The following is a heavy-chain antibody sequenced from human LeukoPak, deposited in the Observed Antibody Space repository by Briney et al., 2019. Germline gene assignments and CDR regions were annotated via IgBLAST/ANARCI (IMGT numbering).Heavy chain of an antibody. Sequence: GASVKVSCKASGYTFTSYDINWVRQATGQGLEWMGWMNPNSGNTGYAQKFQGRVTITRDTSASTAYMELSSLRSEDTAVYYCARDQRTYSSWYHPYGMDVWGQGTTVTVSS. J-gene: IGHJ6*02. CDR2: MNPNSGNT. D-gene: IGHD6-13*01. CDR1: GYTFTSYD. CDR3: ARDQRTYSSWYHPYGMDV. V-gene: IGHV1-8*01.